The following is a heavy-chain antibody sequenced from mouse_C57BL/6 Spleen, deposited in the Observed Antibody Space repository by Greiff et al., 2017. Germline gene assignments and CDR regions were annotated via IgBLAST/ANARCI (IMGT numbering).Heavy chain of an antibody. CDR3: ARRGYCGGFAY. D-gene: IGHD3-2*02. Sequence: VQLQQSGAELVRPGSSVKLSCKASGYTFTSYWMQWVKQRPIQGLEWIGNIDPYDSETHYNQKFKDKATLTGDKSSSTAYMQLSSLTSEDSAVYYCARRGYCGGFAYWGQGTLVTVSA. CDR1: GYTFTSYW. J-gene: IGHJ3*01. V-gene: IGHV1-52*01. CDR2: IDPYDSET.